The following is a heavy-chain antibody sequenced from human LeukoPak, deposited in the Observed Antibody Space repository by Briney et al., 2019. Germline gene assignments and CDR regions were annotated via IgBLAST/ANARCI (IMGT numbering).Heavy chain of an antibody. CDR1: GFTFDDYA. D-gene: IGHD3-10*01. CDR2: ISSSSSYI. V-gene: IGHV3-21*01. Sequence: GGSLRLSCAASGFTFDDYAMNWVRQAPGKGLEWVSSISSSSSYIYYADSVKGRFTISRDNAKNSLYLQMNSLRAEDTAVYYCAGAGYYYGMDVWGKGTTVTVSS. CDR3: AGAGYYYGMDV. J-gene: IGHJ6*04.